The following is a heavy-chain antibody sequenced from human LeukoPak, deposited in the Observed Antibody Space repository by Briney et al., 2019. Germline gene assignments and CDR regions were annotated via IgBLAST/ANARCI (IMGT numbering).Heavy chain of an antibody. CDR2: IYTSGST. CDR1: GGSISSGSYY. V-gene: IGHV4-61*02. D-gene: IGHD3-10*01. CDR3: AGGGGPPKVFDY. Sequence: PSQTLSLTCTVSGGSISSGSYYWSWIRQPAGKGLEWIGRIYTSGSTNYNPSLKSRVTISVDTSKNQFSLKLSSVTAADTAVYYCAGGGGPPKVFDYWGQGTLVTVSS. J-gene: IGHJ4*02.